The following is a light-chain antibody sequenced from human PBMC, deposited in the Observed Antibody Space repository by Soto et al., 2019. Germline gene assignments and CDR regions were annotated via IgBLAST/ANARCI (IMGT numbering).Light chain of an antibody. V-gene: IGKV3-15*01. CDR3: QQYKNWPPIT. CDR2: GAS. Sequence: ETVMTQSPATLSVSPGDRATLSCRASQSVGSDVTWYQTNRGQAPRLLTSGASTRATAIPARFSGSASGTEFTLTIIGLQSEDFAVYYCQQYKNWPPITFGQGTRLEIK. CDR1: QSVGSD. J-gene: IGKJ5*01.